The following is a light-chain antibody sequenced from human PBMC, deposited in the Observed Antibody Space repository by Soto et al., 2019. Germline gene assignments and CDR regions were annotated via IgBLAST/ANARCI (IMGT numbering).Light chain of an antibody. V-gene: IGLV6-57*04. CDR2: EDN. CDR3: QSYDSSNQV. Sequence: NFMLTQPHSVSESPGKTVTISCTRSSGSIASNYVQWYQQRPGSAPTTVSYEDNQRPSGVPDRFSGSIDSSSNSASLTISGLKTEDEAYYYCQSYDSSNQVFGGATKLTVL. J-gene: IGLJ2*01. CDR1: SGSIASNY.